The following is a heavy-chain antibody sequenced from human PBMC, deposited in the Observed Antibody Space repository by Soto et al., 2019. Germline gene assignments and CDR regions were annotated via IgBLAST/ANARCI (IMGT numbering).Heavy chain of an antibody. Sequence: GGSLRLSCAASGFTFSNAWMNWVRQAPGKGLEWVGRIKSKTDGGTTDYAAPVKGRFTISRDDSKNTLYPQMNSLKTGDTAVYYCTTDLYDYVWGSYRPFDYWGQGTLVTVSS. D-gene: IGHD3-16*02. CDR1: GFTFSNAW. J-gene: IGHJ4*02. CDR2: IKSKTDGGTT. V-gene: IGHV3-15*07. CDR3: TTDLYDYVWGSYRPFDY.